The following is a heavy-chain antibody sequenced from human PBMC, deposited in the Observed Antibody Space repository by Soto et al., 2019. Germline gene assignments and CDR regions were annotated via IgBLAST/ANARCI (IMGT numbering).Heavy chain of an antibody. V-gene: IGHV4-59*01. CDR3: ARDSAATSYGEWRNAFDI. J-gene: IGHJ3*02. D-gene: IGHD4-17*01. Sequence: QVQLQASGPGLVKPTETLSLTCTVYGGAISSYYWSWIRQPPGKGLEWIGYIYYSGSTNYNPYLKSRVTISVETSKKQFSRKMRSVTDADPAVYYFARDSAATSYGEWRNAFDIWGQGTMVPVST. CDR1: GGAISSYY. CDR2: IYYSGST.